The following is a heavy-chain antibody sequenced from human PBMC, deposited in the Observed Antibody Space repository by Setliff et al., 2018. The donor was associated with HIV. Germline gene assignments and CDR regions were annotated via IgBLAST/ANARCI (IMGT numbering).Heavy chain of an antibody. J-gene: IGHJ4*02. CDR2: VSNEGDT. CDR1: GYTFSSYG. CDR3: AIDPRYTSVWFRNGGVDF. Sequence: ASVKVSCKASGYTFSSYGISWVQQAPGQGLEWVGWVSNEGDTNYAQKYQDRVTLTTDTTTTTAYMELSGLRSDDTAVYYCAIDPRYTSVWFRNGGVDFWGQGTLVTVSS. V-gene: IGHV1-18*01. D-gene: IGHD6-19*01.